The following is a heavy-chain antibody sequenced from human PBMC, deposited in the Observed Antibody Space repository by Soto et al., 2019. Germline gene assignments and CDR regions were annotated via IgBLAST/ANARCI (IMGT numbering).Heavy chain of an antibody. J-gene: IGHJ3*02. CDR2: ISGSGSYK. CDR1: GFTFSRYS. D-gene: IGHD6-13*01. Sequence: EMQLVESGGGLVQPGGSLRLSCAASGFTFSRYSMNWVRQAPGKGLEWVSYISGSGSYKYYADSVKGRFTISRDNAKNSLYLQMNSLRAEDTAVYYCARDQRCSSWYPDDAFDIWGQGTMVTVSS. V-gene: IGHV3-48*01. CDR3: ARDQRCSSWYPDDAFDI.